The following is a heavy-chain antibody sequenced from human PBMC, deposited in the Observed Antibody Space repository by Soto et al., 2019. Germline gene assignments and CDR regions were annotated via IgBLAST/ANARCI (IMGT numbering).Heavy chain of an antibody. CDR1: GGSFSGYY. D-gene: IGHD2-21*02. V-gene: IGHV4-34*01. CDR2: INHSGST. J-gene: IGHJ6*02. Sequence: SETLSLTCAVYGGSFSGYYWSWIRQPPGKRLEWIGEINHSGSTNYNPSLKSRLTMAVDTTKNQFSLQLTSVTAADTAVYFCAREDDGGDRDYYGLDVWGQGTTVTASS. CDR3: AREDDGGDRDYYGLDV.